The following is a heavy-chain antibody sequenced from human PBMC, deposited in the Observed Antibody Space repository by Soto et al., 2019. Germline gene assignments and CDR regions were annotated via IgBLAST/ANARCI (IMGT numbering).Heavy chain of an antibody. V-gene: IGHV4-39*01. J-gene: IGHJ4*02. CDR1: GGSFSSGDYC. CDR2: ICYRGTT. D-gene: IGHD6-6*01. Sequence: PSEPLSLTCTVSGGSFSSGDYCWGWIRQPPGKGLEWIGSICYRGTTYYSPSLKSRVTITEDTSKTQVSLKLSSVTAADTAVYFCARQGEYSSSYYFDFWVQGTLVPVSS. CDR3: ARQGEYSSSYYFDF.